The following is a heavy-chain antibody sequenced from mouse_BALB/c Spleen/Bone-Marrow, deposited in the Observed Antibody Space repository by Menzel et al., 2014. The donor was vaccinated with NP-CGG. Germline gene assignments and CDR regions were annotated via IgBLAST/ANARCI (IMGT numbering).Heavy chain of an antibody. CDR2: IYPSDSYT. CDR1: GYTFTRYW. D-gene: IGHD1-1*01. J-gene: IGHJ4*01. CDR3: TRCGNSHYCAMEF. V-gene: IGHV1-69*02. Sequence: HVQLQQSGAELVRPGASVKLSCRASGYTFTRYWINCVKQSPGQGLEWIGNIYPSDSYTNYNQRFKDKATLTVDKSSSTAYMQLSSETSEDSAVYYCTRCGNSHYCAMEFWGQGTSVTVSS.